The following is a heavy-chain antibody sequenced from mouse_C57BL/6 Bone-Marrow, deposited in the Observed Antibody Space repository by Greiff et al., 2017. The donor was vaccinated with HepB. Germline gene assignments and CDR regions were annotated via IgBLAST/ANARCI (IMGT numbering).Heavy chain of an antibody. J-gene: IGHJ2*01. Sequence: EVKLVESGGGLVKPGGSLKLSCAASGFTFSDYGMHWVRQAPEKGLERVAYISSGSSTIYYADTVKGRFTISRDNAKNTLFLQMTSLRSEDTAMYYCARIYYGYDEDYFDYWGQGTTLTVSS. D-gene: IGHD2-2*01. CDR2: ISSGSSTI. CDR1: GFTFSDYG. V-gene: IGHV5-17*01. CDR3: ARIYYGYDEDYFDY.